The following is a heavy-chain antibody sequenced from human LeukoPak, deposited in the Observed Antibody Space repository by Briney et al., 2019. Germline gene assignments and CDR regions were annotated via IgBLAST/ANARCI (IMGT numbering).Heavy chain of an antibody. CDR1: GGFISSYY. Sequence: KPSQTLSLTCTVSGGFISSYYWSWIRQPPGKGLEWIGYSYYSGSTTPHPSLKSRVTISVDTSKNQFSLRLRSVTAADTAVYYCARHGGSGSFDYWGQGTLVTVSS. D-gene: IGHD3-3*01. J-gene: IGHJ4*02. CDR2: SYYSGST. CDR3: ARHGGSGSFDY. V-gene: IGHV4-59*08.